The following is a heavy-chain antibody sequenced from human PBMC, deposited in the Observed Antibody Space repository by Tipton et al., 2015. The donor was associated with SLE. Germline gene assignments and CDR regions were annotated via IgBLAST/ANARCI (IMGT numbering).Heavy chain of an antibody. D-gene: IGHD6-6*01. CDR1: FFPFSSYA. CDR3: AREDSSSSAFDP. CDR2: ISYDGSNK. J-gene: IGHJ5*02. Sequence: SLRLSCASSFFPFSSYAMHWVRQAPGKGLEWVAVISYDGSNKYYADSVKGRFTISRDNSKNTLYLQMNSLRAEDTAVYYCAREDSSSSAFDPWGQGTLVTVSS. V-gene: IGHV3-30*04.